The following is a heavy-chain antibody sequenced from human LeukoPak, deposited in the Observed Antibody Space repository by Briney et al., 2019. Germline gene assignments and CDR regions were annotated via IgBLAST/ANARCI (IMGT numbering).Heavy chain of an antibody. V-gene: IGHV3-66*01. D-gene: IGHD3-3*01. CDR1: GFTVSSNY. Sequence: QPGGSLILPCAASGFTVSSNYMTWVRQAPGKGLEWVSLINVAGSTYYADSVKGRVTISRDNYQNTLYLQMNSLRAEDTAVYYCATDRFLWRFAQWGQGILVTVSS. J-gene: IGHJ4*02. CDR3: ATDRFLWRFAQ. CDR2: INVAGST.